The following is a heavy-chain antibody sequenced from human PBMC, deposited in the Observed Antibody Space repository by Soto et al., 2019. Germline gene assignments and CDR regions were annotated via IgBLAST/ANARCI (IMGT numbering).Heavy chain of an antibody. CDR3: ARDLRIAAAGAFDY. CDR2: ISSSSSTI. Sequence: EVQLVESGGGLVQPGGSLRLSCAASGFTFSSYSMNWVRQAPGKGLEWVSYISSSSSTIYFADSVKGRFTISRDKAKNSLYLQMNSLRAEDTAVYYCARDLRIAAAGAFDYWGQGTLVTVSS. J-gene: IGHJ4*02. D-gene: IGHD6-13*01. V-gene: IGHV3-48*01. CDR1: GFTFSSYS.